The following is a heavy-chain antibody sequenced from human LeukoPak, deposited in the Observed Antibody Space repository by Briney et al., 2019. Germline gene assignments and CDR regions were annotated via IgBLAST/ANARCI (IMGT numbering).Heavy chain of an antibody. CDR3: ARGPSVLGAIDN. Sequence: GGSLRLSCAASGFIFSRYWMHWVRQAPGKELVWVSRINNDGSITNSADSVKGRFTISRDNAKDMLYLQMASLRVEDTAIYYCARGPSVLGAIDNWGQGPLVAVSS. CDR2: INNDGSIT. D-gene: IGHD3-10*01. CDR1: GFIFSRYW. V-gene: IGHV3-74*01. J-gene: IGHJ4*02.